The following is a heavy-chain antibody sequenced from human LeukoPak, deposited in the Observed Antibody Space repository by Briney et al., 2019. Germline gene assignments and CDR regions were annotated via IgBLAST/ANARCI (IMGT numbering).Heavy chain of an antibody. V-gene: IGHV3-30-3*01. Sequence: GGSLRLSCAASGFTFDNYAMHWVRQAPGKGLEWVALISNDGTNKYYADSVKGRFTMSRDNSKSTVHLQVNSLRAEDTAVYYCAVGLTIWGQGTMVTVSS. CDR1: GFTFDNYA. CDR3: AVGLTI. CDR2: ISNDGTNK. J-gene: IGHJ3*02. D-gene: IGHD1-26*01.